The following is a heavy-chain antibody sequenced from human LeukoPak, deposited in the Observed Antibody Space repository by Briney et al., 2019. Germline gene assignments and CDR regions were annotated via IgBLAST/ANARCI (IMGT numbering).Heavy chain of an antibody. D-gene: IGHD2-2*01. J-gene: IGHJ6*02. CDR1: GYTFTGYY. CDR2: INPNSGGT. Sequence: ASVKVSCKASGYTFTGYYIHWVRQAPGQGLEWMGWINPNSGGTNYAQKFQGRVTMTRDTSISTAYMELSRLRSDDTAVYYCARAKYCSSTSCYYYYYGMDVWGQGTTVTVSS. V-gene: IGHV1-2*02. CDR3: ARAKYCSSTSCYYYYYGMDV.